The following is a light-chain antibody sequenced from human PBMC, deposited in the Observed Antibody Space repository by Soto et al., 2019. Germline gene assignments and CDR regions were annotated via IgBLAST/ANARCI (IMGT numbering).Light chain of an antibody. V-gene: IGKV3-20*01. CDR3: QQYGSSPPGT. J-gene: IGKJ4*01. CDR1: QSVSSSY. Sequence: EIVLTQSPGTLSLSPGDRATLSCRASQSVSSSYLAWYQQKPGQAPRLLIHGASSRATGIPDRFSGSGSGTDFTLTISRLEPEDFAVYYCQQYGSSPPGTFGGGTKVEIK. CDR2: GAS.